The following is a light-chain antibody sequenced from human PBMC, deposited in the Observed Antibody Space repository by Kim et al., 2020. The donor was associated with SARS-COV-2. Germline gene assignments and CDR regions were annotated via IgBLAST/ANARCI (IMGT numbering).Light chain of an antibody. CDR2: GAS. J-gene: IGKJ5*01. V-gene: IGKV3-15*01. Sequence: SVAHGERVSRPGRASQSVALLAWYQQKPGQAPRLVIHGASTRATGIPARFSGSGSETEFTLTISSLQSEDFAIYYCQQYNEWPSTFGQGTRLEIK. CDR1: QSVAL. CDR3: QQYNEWPST.